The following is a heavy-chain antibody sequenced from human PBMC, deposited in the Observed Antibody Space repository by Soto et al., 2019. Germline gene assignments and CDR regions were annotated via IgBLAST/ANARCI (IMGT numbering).Heavy chain of an antibody. Sequence: QVQLQESGPGLVKPSGTLSLTCAVSGGSISSSNWWSWVRQPPGKGLEWIGEIYHSGSTNYNPSLKSRVTISVDKSKNQFSLKLSSVTAADTAVYYCARRMAAADTPNPYYFDYWGQGTLVTVSS. D-gene: IGHD6-13*01. J-gene: IGHJ4*02. CDR2: IYHSGST. CDR1: GGSISSSNW. V-gene: IGHV4-4*02. CDR3: ARRMAAADTPNPYYFDY.